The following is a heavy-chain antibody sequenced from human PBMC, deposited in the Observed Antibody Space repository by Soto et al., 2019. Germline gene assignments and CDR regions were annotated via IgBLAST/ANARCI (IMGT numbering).Heavy chain of an antibody. J-gene: IGHJ6*03. V-gene: IGHV1-8*01. D-gene: IGHD4-17*01. CDR2: MNPNSGNT. CDR3: ARMTTVTTYDYYYMDV. CDR1: GYTFTSYD. Sequence: ASVKVSCKASGYTFTSYDINWVRQATGQGLEWMGWMNPNSGNTGYAQKFQGRVTMTRNTSISTAYMEPSSLRSEDTAVYYCARMTTVTTYDYYYMDVWGKGTTVTVSS.